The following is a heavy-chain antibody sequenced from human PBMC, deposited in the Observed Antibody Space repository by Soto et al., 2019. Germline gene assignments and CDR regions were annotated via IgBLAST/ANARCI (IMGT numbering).Heavy chain of an antibody. D-gene: IGHD4-17*01. J-gene: IGHJ4*02. CDR2: IYWDDDQ. CDR3: AHAGDYDLLSFDH. V-gene: IGHV2-5*02. CDR1: GFSLTTTSMG. Sequence: QITLKDSAPPLVRPAQTLTLTCAFSGFSLTTTSMGVAWIRQPPGKALEWLALIYWDDDQRYSPSRKDRLTISKDTSRSRVVLTISNMNPEDTGTYFCAHAGDYDLLSFDHWCPGNLVTVSS.